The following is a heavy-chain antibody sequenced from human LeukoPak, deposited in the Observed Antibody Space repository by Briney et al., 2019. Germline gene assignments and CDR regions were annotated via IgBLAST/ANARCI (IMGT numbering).Heavy chain of an antibody. CDR2: INSDGSST. J-gene: IGHJ6*02. CDR1: GFTFSSYW. Sequence: PGGSLRLSCAASGFTFSSYWMHWVRQAPGKGLVWVSRINSDGSSTSYADPVKGRFTISRDNAKNTLYLQMNSLRAEGTAVYYCARALGDGSSPDYYYYYGMDVWGQGTTVTVSS. D-gene: IGHD6-13*01. V-gene: IGHV3-74*01. CDR3: ARALGDGSSPDYYYYYGMDV.